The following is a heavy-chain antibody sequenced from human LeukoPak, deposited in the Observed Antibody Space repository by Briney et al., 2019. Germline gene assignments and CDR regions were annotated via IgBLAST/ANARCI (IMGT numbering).Heavy chain of an antibody. Sequence: GASVKVSCKASGYTFTGYFVHWVRQAPGQGPEWMGWINPNSGGTESAQKFQGRVTMTGDTSISTAYMELSSLRSDDTAVYYCTRGGSINADREFIFAFWGQGTLVTVSS. CDR3: TRGGSINADREFIFAF. D-gene: IGHD3-10*01. CDR2: INPNSGGT. V-gene: IGHV1-2*02. J-gene: IGHJ4*02. CDR1: GYTFTGYF.